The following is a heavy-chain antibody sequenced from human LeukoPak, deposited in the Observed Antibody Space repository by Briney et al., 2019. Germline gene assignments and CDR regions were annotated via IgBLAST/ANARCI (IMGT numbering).Heavy chain of an antibody. CDR1: GFTFSSYA. J-gene: IGHJ4*02. CDR2: ISTNGGST. V-gene: IGHV3-64*02. Sequence: GGSLRLSCAASGFTFSSYAMHWVRQAPGKGLEYVPGISTNGGSTYYADSVKGRFTISRDNSKNTLFLQMGSLRAEDMAVYYCARGGGRNTTMVWAFDYWGQGTLVTVSS. CDR3: ARGGGRNTTMVWAFDY. D-gene: IGHD5-18*01.